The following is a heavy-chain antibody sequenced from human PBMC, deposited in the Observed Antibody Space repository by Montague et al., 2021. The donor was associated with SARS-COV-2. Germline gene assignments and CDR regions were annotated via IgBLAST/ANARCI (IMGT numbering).Heavy chain of an antibody. D-gene: IGHD1-1*01. CDR2: IYYSGGA. CDR1: GGAIFTYY. V-gene: IGHV4-59*13. J-gene: IGHJ3*01. Sequence: SETLSLTCTVSGGAIFTYYWSWIRQPPGKRLEWIGYIYYSGGASYNPSLKSRATISVDRSKNQFSLDLTSVTAADAAVYYCARTWNNWNDFAFDFWGQGTMLTVSS. CDR3: ARTWNNWNDFAFDF.